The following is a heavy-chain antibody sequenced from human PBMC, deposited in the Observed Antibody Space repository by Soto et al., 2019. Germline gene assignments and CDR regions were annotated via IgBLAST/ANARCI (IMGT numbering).Heavy chain of an antibody. D-gene: IGHD3-10*01. J-gene: IGHJ5*02. Sequence: QVQLVQSGAEVKKPGASVKVSCKVSEYTLTELSIQWVRQAPGKGLEWMGGFDREDGETIYPQKFQGRVTMTEDTSSDTAYMELSGLRSEDTAVYYCATDLGDSMHRGAATWGQGTLVTVSS. V-gene: IGHV1-24*01. CDR1: EYTLTELS. CDR2: FDREDGET. CDR3: ATDLGDSMHRGAAT.